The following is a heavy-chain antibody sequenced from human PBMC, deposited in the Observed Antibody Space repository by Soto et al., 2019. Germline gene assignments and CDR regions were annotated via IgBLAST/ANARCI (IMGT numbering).Heavy chain of an antibody. Sequence: PGGSLRLSCAASGFTFSSYWMHWVRQAPGKGLVWVSRINSDGSSTSYADSVKGRFTISRDNAKNTLYLQMNSLRAEDTAVYYCARELVVTATPYGMDVWGQGTTVTVSS. CDR1: GFTFSSYW. J-gene: IGHJ6*02. CDR3: ARELVVTATPYGMDV. D-gene: IGHD2-21*02. CDR2: INSDGSST. V-gene: IGHV3-74*01.